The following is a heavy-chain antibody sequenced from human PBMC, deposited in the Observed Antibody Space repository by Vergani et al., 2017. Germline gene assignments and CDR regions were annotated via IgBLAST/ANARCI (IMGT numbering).Heavy chain of an antibody. J-gene: IGHJ5*02. Sequence: QLQLQESGPGLVKPSETLSLTCTVSGGSISSSSYYWGWIRQPPGKGLEWIGSIYYSGSTYYNPSLKSRVTISVDTSKNQFSLKLSSVTAADTAVYYCARSGVVPASNWFDPGGQGTLVTVSS. CDR2: IYYSGST. D-gene: IGHD2-2*01. V-gene: IGHV4-39*01. CDR1: GGSISSSSYY. CDR3: ARSGVVPASNWFDP.